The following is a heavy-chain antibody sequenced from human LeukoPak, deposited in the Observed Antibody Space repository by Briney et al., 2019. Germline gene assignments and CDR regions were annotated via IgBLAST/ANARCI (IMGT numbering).Heavy chain of an antibody. J-gene: IGHJ6*02. D-gene: IGHD3/OR15-3a*01. CDR3: VPLGGLGYYQYGMDV. CDR2: IEEDGSEK. Sequence: GGSLRLSCAASGLNFSSRWMNWVRQAPGQGLEWVASIEEDGSEKHYVDSVKGRFTISRDNGKNPLYLQMNSLRAEDTAVYYCVPLGGLGYYQYGMDVWGRGPRSPSP. CDR1: GLNFSSRW. V-gene: IGHV3-7*03.